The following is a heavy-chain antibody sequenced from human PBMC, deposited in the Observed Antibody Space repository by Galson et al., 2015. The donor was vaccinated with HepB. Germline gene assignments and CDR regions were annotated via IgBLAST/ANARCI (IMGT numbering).Heavy chain of an antibody. D-gene: IGHD2-21*02. CDR3: ARDGGVKYCGGDCYNDY. CDR2: INSDGSST. CDR1: GFTFSSYW. V-gene: IGHV3-74*01. J-gene: IGHJ4*02. Sequence: SLRLSCAASGFTFSSYWLSWVRQAPGKGLVWVSRINSDGSSTSYADSVKGRFTISRDNAKNTLYLQMNSLRAEDTAVYYCARDGGVKYCGGDCYNDYWGREPWSPSPQ.